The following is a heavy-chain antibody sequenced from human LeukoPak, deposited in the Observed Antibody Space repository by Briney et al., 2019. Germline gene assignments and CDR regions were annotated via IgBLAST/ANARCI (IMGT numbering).Heavy chain of an antibody. D-gene: IGHD2-15*01. Sequence: GGSLRLSCVASRFTFSDYYMTWIRQAPGKGLEWVSYISDSSNIIYYAESVKGRFAISRDNAKNSLYLQMNSLRAEDTAVYYCARLRIRNCSGGTCHSTFFDYWGQGTLVTASS. CDR1: RFTFSDYY. J-gene: IGHJ4*02. V-gene: IGHV3-11*04. CDR2: ISDSSNII. CDR3: ARLRIRNCSGGTCHSTFFDY.